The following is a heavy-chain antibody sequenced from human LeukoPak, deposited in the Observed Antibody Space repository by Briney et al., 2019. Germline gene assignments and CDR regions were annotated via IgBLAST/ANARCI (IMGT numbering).Heavy chain of an antibody. Sequence: SETLSLTCTVSGGSISSSSYYWGWIRQPPGKGLEWIGRIYTSGSTNYNPSLKSRVTISVDTSKNQFSLKLSSVTAADTAVYYCARDDRVVGPREDAFDIWGQGTMVTVSS. CDR1: GGSISSSSYY. CDR2: IYTSGST. V-gene: IGHV4-39*07. D-gene: IGHD1-26*01. J-gene: IGHJ3*02. CDR3: ARDDRVVGPREDAFDI.